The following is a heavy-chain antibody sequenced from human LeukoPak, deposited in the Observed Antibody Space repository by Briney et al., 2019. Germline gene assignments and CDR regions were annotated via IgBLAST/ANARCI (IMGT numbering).Heavy chain of an antibody. D-gene: IGHD1-1*01. V-gene: IGHV3-23*01. CDR3: TRCPRDNCRGGFDY. Sequence: GGSLRLSCSPSGFTFSNNAMTWVRQAPGEGLEWVSSINDTASVRGRFTISRDNSKNRLFLQMNSLRAEDTAFYYCTRCPRDNCRGGFDYWGQGALVTVSS. J-gene: IGHJ4*02. CDR2: IN. CDR1: GFTFSNNA.